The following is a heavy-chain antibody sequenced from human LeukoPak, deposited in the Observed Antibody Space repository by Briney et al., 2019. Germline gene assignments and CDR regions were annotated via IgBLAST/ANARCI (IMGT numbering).Heavy chain of an antibody. Sequence: GASVKVSCKVSGYTLTELSMHWVRQAPGKGLEWMGGFDPEDGETIYAQKFQGRVTITRDTSASTAYMELSSLRSEDTAVYYCARGYYDSSGYSGRSYWGQGTLVTVSS. V-gene: IGHV1-24*01. J-gene: IGHJ4*02. D-gene: IGHD3-22*01. CDR3: ARGYYDSSGYSGRSY. CDR2: FDPEDGET. CDR1: GYTLTELS.